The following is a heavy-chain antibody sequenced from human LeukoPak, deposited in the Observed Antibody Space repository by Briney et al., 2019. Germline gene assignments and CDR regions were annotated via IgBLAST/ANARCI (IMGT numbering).Heavy chain of an antibody. J-gene: IGHJ4*02. Sequence: ASVKVSCKASGYTFTAHHIHWVRQAPGQGLEWMGWLNPNSGGTNYAQKFQGRVTMTRDTSVSTAYMELNSLRSDDTAVYYCARVDANTWYGKIDYWGQGTLVTVSS. CDR1: GYTFTAHH. CDR2: LNPNSGGT. D-gene: IGHD6-13*01. V-gene: IGHV1-2*02. CDR3: ARVDANTWYGKIDY.